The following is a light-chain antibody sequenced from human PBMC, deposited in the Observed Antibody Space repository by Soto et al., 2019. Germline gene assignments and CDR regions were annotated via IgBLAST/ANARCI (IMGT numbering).Light chain of an antibody. V-gene: IGKV1-5*03. J-gene: IGKJ2*01. CDR3: QRYNDYQYI. CDR1: QSITTW. CDR2: KAT. Sequence: DIQMTQSPSTLSASVGDRVTITCRASQSITTWLAWYQQKPGKAPKLLIYKATNLKSGVPSRFSGSGARTEFSLTISRLQPDYFAPYYCQRYNDYQYIFGQGTKLEIK.